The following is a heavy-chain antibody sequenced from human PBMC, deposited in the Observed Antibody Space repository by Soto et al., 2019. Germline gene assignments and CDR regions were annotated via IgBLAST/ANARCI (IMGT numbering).Heavy chain of an antibody. CDR1: GGYITSANW. V-gene: IGHV4-4*02. J-gene: IGHJ6*02. CDR3: AKEGYYYMDV. CDR2: IHDSGST. Sequence: ETLSLTCAVSGGYITSANWWSWVRQPPGKGLEWIGKIHDSGSTNNNPSLKSRVTISVDKSKNQVSLRLTSVTAADTAVYYCAKEGYYYMDVWGQGTTVTVSS.